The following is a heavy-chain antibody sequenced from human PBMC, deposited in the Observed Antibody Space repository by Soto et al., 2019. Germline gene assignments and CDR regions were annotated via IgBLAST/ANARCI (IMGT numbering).Heavy chain of an antibody. CDR2: ISSSSSYI. CDR3: ASADLYGDYGFDY. V-gene: IGHV3-21*01. D-gene: IGHD4-17*01. J-gene: IGHJ4*02. Sequence: GGSLRLSCAASGFTFSSYSMNWVRQAPGKGLEWVSSISSSSSYIYYADSVKGRFTISRDNAKNSLYLQMNSLRAADTAVYSCASADLYGDYGFDYWGQGTLVTVSS. CDR1: GFTFSSYS.